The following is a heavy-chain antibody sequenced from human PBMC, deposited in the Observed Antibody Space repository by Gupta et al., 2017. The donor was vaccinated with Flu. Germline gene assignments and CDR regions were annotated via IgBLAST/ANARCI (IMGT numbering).Heavy chain of an antibody. V-gene: IGHV3-74*03. CDR1: SY. J-gene: IGHJ4*02. CDR2: INPDGSST. Sequence: SYLQWVRQAPGKGLVWVSRINPDGSSTTYAESVKGRFTISRDNAKNTLYLQMNSLGDDDTAVYYCAAVTSGCWGQGTLVTVSS. D-gene: IGHD4-17*01. CDR3: AAVTSGC.